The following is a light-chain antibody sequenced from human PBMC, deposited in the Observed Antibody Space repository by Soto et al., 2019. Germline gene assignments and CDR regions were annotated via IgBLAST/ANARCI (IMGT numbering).Light chain of an antibody. CDR3: QQYLRWT. V-gene: IGKV1-5*01. Sequence: DVQMTQSPSSLSASVGDRVTITCRASQNIGRWLAWYQQKPGKAPKFLIYEASTLESGVPSRFSGSGSGTQFTLTISSLQADDFATYYCQQYLRWTFGQGTRVEVK. CDR2: EAS. J-gene: IGKJ1*01. CDR1: QNIGRW.